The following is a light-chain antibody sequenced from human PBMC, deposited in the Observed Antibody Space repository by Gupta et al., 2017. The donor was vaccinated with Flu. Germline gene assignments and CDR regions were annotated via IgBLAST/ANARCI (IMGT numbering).Light chain of an antibody. CDR1: QSSDNL. Sequence: DIQITQSPSTLSASVGDRVTITCRASQSSDNLLAWYQQKPGKAPNLLIYRASSLESGVPSRFSGSGSGTEFTLTITSLQPDDFATYYCQQFSTYSGTFGQGTKLEI. CDR2: RAS. CDR3: QQFSTYSGT. V-gene: IGKV1-5*03. J-gene: IGKJ2*01.